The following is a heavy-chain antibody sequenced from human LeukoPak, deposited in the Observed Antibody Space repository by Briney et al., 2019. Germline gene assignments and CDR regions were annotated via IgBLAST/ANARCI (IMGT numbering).Heavy chain of an antibody. D-gene: IGHD3-10*01. CDR2: IYYSGST. J-gene: IGHJ6*02. CDR3: ARVCVYGSGRPDYYYGMDV. V-gene: IGHV4-59*01. Sequence: SETLSLACTVSGGSISSYYWSWIRQPPGKGLEWIGYIYYSGSTNYNPSLKSRVTISVDTSKNQFSLKLSSVTAADTAVYYCARVCVYGSGRPDYYYGMDVWGQGTTVTVSS. CDR1: GGSISSYY.